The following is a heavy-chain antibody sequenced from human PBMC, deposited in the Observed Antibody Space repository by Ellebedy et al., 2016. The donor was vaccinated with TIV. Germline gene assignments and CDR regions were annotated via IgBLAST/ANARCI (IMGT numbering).Heavy chain of an antibody. J-gene: IGHJ4*02. Sequence: GGSLRLXXAASGFTFSTNVMHWVRQAPGKGLEWVADITYDGSSQWYLDSVKGRFTVSRDNSKNTLYLQMNSLRAEDTAVYYCAKGVLFRLGAEDWGQGTLVTVSS. D-gene: IGHD3-16*01. CDR2: ITYDGSSQ. V-gene: IGHV3-30*18. CDR1: GFTFSTNV. CDR3: AKGVLFRLGAED.